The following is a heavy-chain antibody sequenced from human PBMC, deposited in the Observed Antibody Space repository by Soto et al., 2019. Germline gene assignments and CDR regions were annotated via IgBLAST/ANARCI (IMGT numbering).Heavy chain of an antibody. CDR2: VNPNTGLT. Sequence: ASVKVSCEASGYTFTALYMNWVRQAPGQGLEWMGWVNPNTGLTKYAQKFQGRVIMTRDTSINTAYMELSGLTSDDTAVYYCTTLTSVPWCEATLLTVSS. D-gene: IGHD3-9*01. J-gene: IGHJ5*02. CDR1: GYTFTALY. V-gene: IGHV1-2*02. CDR3: TTLTSVP.